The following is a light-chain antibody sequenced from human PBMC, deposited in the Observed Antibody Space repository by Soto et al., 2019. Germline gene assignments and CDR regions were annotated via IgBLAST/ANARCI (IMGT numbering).Light chain of an antibody. Sequence: AIQMTQSPSSLSASVGDRVTITCRASQGIRNDLSWYQQKPGKAPKLLIHAASSLQSGVPSRFSGSGSGTDFTLTISSLHPEDFASYYCLQDYNYPYTFGQGTKLEIK. J-gene: IGKJ2*01. CDR3: LQDYNYPYT. CDR1: QGIRND. V-gene: IGKV1-6*01. CDR2: AAS.